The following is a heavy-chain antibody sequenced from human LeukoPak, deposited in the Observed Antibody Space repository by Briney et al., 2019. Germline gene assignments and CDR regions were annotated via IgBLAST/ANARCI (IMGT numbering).Heavy chain of an antibody. CDR3: ARGGLRYFDWLYPPYYYYYMDV. V-gene: IGHV1-18*01. J-gene: IGHJ6*03. Sequence: ASVKVSCKASGYTFTSYGISWVRQAPGQGLEWMGWISAYNGNTNYAQKLQGRVTMTTDTSTSTAYMELRSLRSDDTAVYYCARGGLRYFDWLYPPYYYYYMDVWGKGTTVTISS. CDR1: GYTFTSYG. D-gene: IGHD3-9*01. CDR2: ISAYNGNT.